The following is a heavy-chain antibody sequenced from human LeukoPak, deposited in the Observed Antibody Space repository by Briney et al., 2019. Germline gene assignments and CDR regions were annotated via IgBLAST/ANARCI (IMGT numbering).Heavy chain of an antibody. CDR3: ARDKYSGSYQPDY. CDR1: GFTFSGYS. CDR2: ISSRGSTI. V-gene: IGHV3-48*01. Sequence: GGSLRLSCAASGFTFSGYSMNWVRQAPGKGLEWVSYISSRGSTIYYADSVKGRFTISRDNAKNSLYLQMNSLRAEDTAVYYCARDKYSGSYQPDYWGQGTLVTVSS. J-gene: IGHJ4*02. D-gene: IGHD1-26*01.